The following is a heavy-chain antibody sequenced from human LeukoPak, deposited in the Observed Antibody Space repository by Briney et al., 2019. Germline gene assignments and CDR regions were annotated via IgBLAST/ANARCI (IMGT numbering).Heavy chain of an antibody. CDR1: GGSISSYY. CDR3: ARDRIMQWLGTFDY. Sequence: SETLSLTCTVSGGSISSYYWSWIRQPPGKGLEWIGRIYTSGSTNYNPSLKSRVTISVDTSKNQFSLKPSSVTAADTAVYYCARDRIMQWLGTFDYWGQGTLVTVSS. J-gene: IGHJ4*02. D-gene: IGHD6-19*01. CDR2: IYTSGST. V-gene: IGHV4-4*08.